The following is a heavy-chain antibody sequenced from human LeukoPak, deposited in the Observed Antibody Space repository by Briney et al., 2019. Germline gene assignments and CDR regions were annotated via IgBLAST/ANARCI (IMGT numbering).Heavy chain of an antibody. CDR2: INPSGGST. J-gene: IGHJ4*02. CDR3: ARDPPPSRYSYGQYYFDY. CDR1: GYTFTSYY. V-gene: IGHV1-46*01. D-gene: IGHD5-18*01. Sequence: GASVKVSCKASGYTFTSYYMHWVRQAPGQGLEWMGIINPSGGSTSYAQKFQGRVTMTRDMSTSTAYMELSSLRSEDTAVYYCARDPPPSRYSYGQYYFDYWGQGTLVTLSS.